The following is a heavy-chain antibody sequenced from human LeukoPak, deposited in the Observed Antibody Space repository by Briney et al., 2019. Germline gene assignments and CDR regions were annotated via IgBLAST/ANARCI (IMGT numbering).Heavy chain of an antibody. CDR3: AKDSPSWFFDY. Sequence: GGSLRLSCAASGFTFSSYAMSWVRQAPGKGLEWVSAISGSDGITYYAESVKGRFTISRDNSKNTLYLQVNSLRVEDTAVYYCAKDSPSWFFDYWGQGTLVTVSS. CDR1: GFTFSSYA. V-gene: IGHV3-23*01. J-gene: IGHJ4*02. CDR2: ISGSDGIT. D-gene: IGHD3-22*01.